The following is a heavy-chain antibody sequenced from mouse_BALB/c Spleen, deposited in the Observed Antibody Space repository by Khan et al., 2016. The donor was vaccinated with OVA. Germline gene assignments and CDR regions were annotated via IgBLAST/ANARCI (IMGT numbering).Heavy chain of an antibody. D-gene: IGHD2-4*01. J-gene: IGHJ2*01. CDR2: IYPGISDT. CDR1: GYSFTSYW. CDR3: TRSYDSYYFDY. V-gene: IGHV1-5*01. Sequence: VQLQQSGTVLAGPGASVKMSCKASGYSFTSYWMHWVKQRPGLGLEWIGAIYPGISDTRYNQKFKGKAKLTAVTSASTAYMELSSLTNDDSAVYYCTRSYDSYYFDYWGQGTLLTVSS.